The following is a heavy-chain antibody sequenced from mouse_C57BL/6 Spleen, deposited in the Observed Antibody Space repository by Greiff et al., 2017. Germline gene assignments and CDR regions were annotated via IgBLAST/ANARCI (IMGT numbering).Heavy chain of an antibody. CDR3: ARRGGSSDPWYFDV. CDR1: GYTFTSYW. CDR2: INPSNGGT. D-gene: IGHD1-1*01. V-gene: IGHV1-53*01. Sequence: QVQLQQPGTELVKPGASVKLSCKASGYTFTSYWMHWVKQRPGQGLAWIGNINPSNGGTNYNEKFKGKATLTVDKSSSTAYMQLSSLTSEDSAVYYCARRGGSSDPWYFDVWGTGTTVTVSA. J-gene: IGHJ1*03.